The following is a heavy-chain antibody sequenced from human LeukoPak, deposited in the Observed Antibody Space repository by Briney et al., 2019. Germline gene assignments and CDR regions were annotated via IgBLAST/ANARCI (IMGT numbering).Heavy chain of an antibody. Sequence: TSETLSLTCTVSGGSISSSSYYWGWIRQPPGKGLEWIGSIYYSGSTYYNPSLKSRVTISVDTSKNQFSLKLSSVTAADTAVYYCARRPGGGNRGEDYWGQGTLVTVSS. V-gene: IGHV4-39*01. CDR2: IYYSGST. CDR1: GGSISSSSYY. D-gene: IGHD4-23*01. CDR3: ARRPGGGNRGEDY. J-gene: IGHJ4*02.